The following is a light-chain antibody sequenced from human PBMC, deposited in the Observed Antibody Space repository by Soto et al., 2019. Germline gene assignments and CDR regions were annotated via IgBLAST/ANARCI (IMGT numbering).Light chain of an antibody. CDR2: EVS. V-gene: IGLV2-14*01. Sequence: QSVLTQPASVSGSPGQSITISCTGTSSDVGGYNYVSWYQQHPGKAPKLMIYEVSHRPSGVSNRFSGSKSGNTASLTISGLQADDEADYYCSSYTGSSTPYVFGTGTKLTVL. CDR1: SSDVGGYNY. J-gene: IGLJ1*01. CDR3: SSYTGSSTPYV.